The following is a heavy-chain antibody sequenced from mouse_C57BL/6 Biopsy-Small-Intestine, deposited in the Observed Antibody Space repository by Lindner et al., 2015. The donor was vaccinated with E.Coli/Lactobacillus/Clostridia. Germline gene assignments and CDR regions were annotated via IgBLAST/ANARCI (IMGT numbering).Heavy chain of an antibody. D-gene: IGHD4-1*01. V-gene: IGHV1-80*01. CDR1: GYAFSSYW. J-gene: IGHJ2*01. CDR2: IYPGDGDT. Sequence: VQLQESGAELVKPGASVKISCKTSGYAFSSYWMNWVKQRPGKGLEWIGQIYPGDGDTNYNGKFKGKATLTADKSSSTAYMQLSSLTSEDSAVYFCARSLTVPFDYWGQGTTLTVSS. CDR3: ARSLTVPFDY.